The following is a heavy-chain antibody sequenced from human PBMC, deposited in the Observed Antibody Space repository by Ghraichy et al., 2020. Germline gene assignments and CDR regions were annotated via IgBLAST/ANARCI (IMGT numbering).Heavy chain of an antibody. CDR1: GFTFSSYW. Sequence: GGSLRLSCAASGFTFSSYWMSWVRQAPGKGLEWVANIKQDGSEKYYVDSVKGRFTISRDNAKNSLYLQMNSLRAEDTAVYYCARDNYALDYYYGMDVWGQGTTVTVSS. CDR3: ARDNYALDYYYGMDV. V-gene: IGHV3-7*01. J-gene: IGHJ6*02. CDR2: IKQDGSEK. D-gene: IGHD4-11*01.